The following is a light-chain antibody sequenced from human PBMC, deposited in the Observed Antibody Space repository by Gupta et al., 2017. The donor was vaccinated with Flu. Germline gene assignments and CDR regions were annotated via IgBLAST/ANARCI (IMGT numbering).Light chain of an antibody. CDR1: SRDLNDYNS. CDR3: ISYTSRTSFV. J-gene: IGLJ1*01. V-gene: IGLV2-14*01. Sequence: QSPLTPPASVPGSPGPSLPILSTGTSRDLNDYNSVSWYQRHPGKAPKLIIFEVYNRSSGVSNRFSGSKSGNTASLTISGLQAEDEATYYCISYTSRTSFVFGTGTEVSVL. CDR2: EVY.